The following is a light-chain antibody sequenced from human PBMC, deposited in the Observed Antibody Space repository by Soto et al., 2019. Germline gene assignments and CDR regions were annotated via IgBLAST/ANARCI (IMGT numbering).Light chain of an antibody. Sequence: EIVMTQSPATLSASPGERATLSCRASQSVRSNLAWYQQKPGQAPRLLIYGASTRATGIPARFSGSGSGTDFTLTISRLEPEDFAVYYCQQYGSSPLTFGGGTKVDIK. CDR3: QQYGSSPLT. CDR1: QSVRSN. CDR2: GAS. J-gene: IGKJ4*01. V-gene: IGKV3-15*01.